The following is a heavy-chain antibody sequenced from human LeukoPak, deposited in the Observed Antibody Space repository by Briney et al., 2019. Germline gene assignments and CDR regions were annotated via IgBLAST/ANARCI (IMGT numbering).Heavy chain of an antibody. CDR1: GDSISSGDYY. Sequence: SETLSLTCTVSGDSISSGDYYWSWIRQPSGKGLEWIGRISSSGSTNYNPSLKSRVTISVDTSKNQFSLKLSSVTAADTAVYFCARGPYSYDSSGAFDIRGQGTMVTVSS. D-gene: IGHD3-22*01. J-gene: IGHJ3*02. CDR3: ARGPYSYDSSGAFDI. V-gene: IGHV4-61*02. CDR2: ISSSGST.